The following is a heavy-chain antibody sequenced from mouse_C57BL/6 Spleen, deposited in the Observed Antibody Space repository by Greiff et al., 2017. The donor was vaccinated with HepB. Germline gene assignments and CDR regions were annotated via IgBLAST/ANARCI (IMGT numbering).Heavy chain of an antibody. V-gene: IGHV5-6*01. Sequence: EVKVVESGGDLVKPGGSLKLSCAASGFTFSSYGMSWVRQTPDKRLEWVATISSGGSYTYYPDSVKGRFTISRDNAKNTLYLQMSSLKSEDTAMYYCARGDYYGSSLRAMDYWGQGTSVTVSS. J-gene: IGHJ4*01. D-gene: IGHD1-1*01. CDR3: ARGDYYGSSLRAMDY. CDR1: GFTFSSYG. CDR2: ISSGGSYT.